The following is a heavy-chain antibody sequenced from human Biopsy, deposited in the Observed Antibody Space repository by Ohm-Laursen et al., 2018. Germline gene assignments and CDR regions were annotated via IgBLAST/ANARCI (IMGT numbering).Heavy chain of an antibody. CDR3: VREPKTGTAEAWYFDL. V-gene: IGHV4-31*03. CDR2: ISYNERT. Sequence: TLSLTCSVSGASVKTSGYFWAWIRQRPGKGFEWIGYISYNERTHYNPSLTSRPAISFDTSNNRISLQLRSVSVADTAVYYCVREPKTGTAEAWYFDLWGRGSPVTVPS. D-gene: IGHD3-9*01. J-gene: IGHJ2*01. CDR1: GASVKTSGYF.